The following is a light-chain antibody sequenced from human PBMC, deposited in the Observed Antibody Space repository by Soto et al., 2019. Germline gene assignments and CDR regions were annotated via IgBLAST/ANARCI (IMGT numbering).Light chain of an antibody. J-gene: IGKJ1*01. CDR1: QSISSW. Sequence: DIQMTQSPSTLSASVGDRVTITCRASQSISSWVAWYQQKSGKAPKLLIYRASSLESGVPSRFSGSGSGTEFTLTISSLQPDDFATYHCQQYNSPPWTFGQGTKVEIK. V-gene: IGKV1-5*03. CDR3: QQYNSPPWT. CDR2: RAS.